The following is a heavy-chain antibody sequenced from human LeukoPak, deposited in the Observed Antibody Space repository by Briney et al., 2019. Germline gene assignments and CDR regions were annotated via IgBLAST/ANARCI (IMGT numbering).Heavy chain of an antibody. CDR1: AYTFTAYH. V-gene: IGHV1-2*02. CDR3: ALVTAGNWWFDP. D-gene: IGHD2-21*02. Sequence: ASVKVSCKASAYTFTAYHMHWVRPAPGQGLEWMGWINPNSGGTNYEQKLQGRVTLTRDTSISTGYMELSSLRSDDTAVYYCALVTAGNWWFDPWGQGTLVTVSS. J-gene: IGHJ5*02. CDR2: INPNSGGT.